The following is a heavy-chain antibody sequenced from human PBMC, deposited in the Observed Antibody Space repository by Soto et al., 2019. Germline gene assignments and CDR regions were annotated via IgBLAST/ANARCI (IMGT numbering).Heavy chain of an antibody. J-gene: IGHJ4*02. CDR2: IYWDDDD. CDR1: GFSIASSGVG. D-gene: IGHD1-26*01. CDR3: AXXAXXGDXYFDY. Sequence: SGPTLVNPTQTLTLTCTLSGFSIASSGVGVAWVRRSPGQGLEWLALIYWDDDDRYGPSLRNRLSISKDTSKNQVVLTMTDMAPSDXXXYXCAXXAXXGDXYFDYWGQGXXVTXXS. V-gene: IGHV2-5*05.